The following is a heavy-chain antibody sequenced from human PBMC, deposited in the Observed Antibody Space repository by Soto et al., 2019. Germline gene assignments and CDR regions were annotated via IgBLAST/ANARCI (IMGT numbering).Heavy chain of an antibody. CDR3: AGSENWYSSGWYPFDY. D-gene: IGHD6-19*01. Sequence: TLSLTCAISGDSVSSNSAAWNWIRQSPSRGLEWLGRTYYRSKWYNDYAVSVKSRITINPDTSKNQFSLQLNSVTPEDTAVYYCAGSENWYSSGWYPFDYWGQGTLVTVSS. CDR2: TYYRSKWYN. CDR1: GDSVSSNSAA. J-gene: IGHJ4*02. V-gene: IGHV6-1*01.